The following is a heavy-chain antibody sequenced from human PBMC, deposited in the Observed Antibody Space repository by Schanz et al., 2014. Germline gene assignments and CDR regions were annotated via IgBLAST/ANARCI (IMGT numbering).Heavy chain of an antibody. CDR1: GFTFNNFG. CDR3: ARVRGSTRLGYWFDP. V-gene: IGHV3-21*04. Sequence: EVQLVESGGGLVKPGGSLRLSCAASGFTFNNFGMNWVRQAPGKGLEWVSCITGGSTTYTYYADSVRGRFTISRDNAKSSVYLQMNSLRGDDTAVYYCARVRGSTRLGYWFDPWGQGTLVTVSS. CDR2: ITGGSTTYT. J-gene: IGHJ5*02. D-gene: IGHD3-16*01.